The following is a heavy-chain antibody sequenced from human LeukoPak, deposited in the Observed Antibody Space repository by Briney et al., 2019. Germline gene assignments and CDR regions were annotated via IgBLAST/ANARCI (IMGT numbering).Heavy chain of an antibody. Sequence: GGSLRLSCAASGFTFSSSAMSWVRQAPGKGLEWVSAISNNGGYTYYADSVQGRFTISRDNSKNTLCLQMNSLRAEDTAVYYCAKQLGYCSDGSCYFPYWGQGTLVTVSS. CDR2: ISNNGGYT. CDR1: GFTFSSSA. CDR3: AKQLGYCSDGSCYFPY. V-gene: IGHV3-23*01. J-gene: IGHJ4*02. D-gene: IGHD2-15*01.